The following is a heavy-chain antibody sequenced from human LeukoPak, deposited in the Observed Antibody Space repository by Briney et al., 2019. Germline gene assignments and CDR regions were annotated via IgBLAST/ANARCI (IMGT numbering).Heavy chain of an antibody. D-gene: IGHD3-10*01. V-gene: IGHV3-74*01. J-gene: IGHJ4*02. CDR3: ARKTGSYYYFVS. Sequence: GGSLRLSCAASGFTFSSYWMHWVRQAPGKGLVWVSRINSDGSSTSYADSVKGRFTISRDTAKNTLYLQMNSLRAEDTAEYYCARKTGSYYYFVSWGQGTLVTVSS. CDR2: INSDGSST. CDR1: GFTFSSYW.